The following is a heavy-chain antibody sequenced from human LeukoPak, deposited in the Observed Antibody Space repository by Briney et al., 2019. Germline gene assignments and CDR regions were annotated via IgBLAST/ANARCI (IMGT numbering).Heavy chain of an antibody. Sequence: PSETLSLTCSVSGGSISTYYWSWIRRPPGKGLEWIGNIYYSGSTNYNPSLKSRVTISVDTSKNQFSLKLSSVTAADTAAYYCARANYFDFWGQGTLVTLFS. J-gene: IGHJ4*02. CDR2: IYYSGST. V-gene: IGHV4-59*01. CDR3: ARANYFDF. CDR1: GGSISTYY.